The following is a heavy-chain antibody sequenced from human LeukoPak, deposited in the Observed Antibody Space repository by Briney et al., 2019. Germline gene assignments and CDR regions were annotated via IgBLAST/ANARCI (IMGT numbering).Heavy chain of an antibody. D-gene: IGHD6-13*01. CDR3: ARLGVLAAAGTNAFDI. CDR2: INHSGST. V-gene: IGHV4-34*01. CDR1: GGSFSGYY. Sequence: PSETLSLTCAVYGGSFSGYYWSWIRQPPGKGLEWIGEINHSGSTNYNPSLKSRVTISVDTSKNQFSLKLSSVTATDTAVYYCARLGVLAAAGTNAFDIWGQGTMVTVSS. J-gene: IGHJ3*02.